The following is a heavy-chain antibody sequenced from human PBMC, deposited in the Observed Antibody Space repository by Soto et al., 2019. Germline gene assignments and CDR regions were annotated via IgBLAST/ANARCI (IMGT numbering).Heavy chain of an antibody. CDR1: GYTFTSYG. Sequence: QVQLVQSGAEVKKPGASVKVSCKASGYTFTSYGISWVRQAPGQGLEWMGWISAYNGNTNYAQKLQGRVTMTTDTSTSTAYMELRSLRSDDTAVYYCARGSPVDTARFRYYYYGMDVWGQGTTVTVSS. J-gene: IGHJ6*02. CDR3: ARGSPVDTARFRYYYYGMDV. CDR2: ISAYNGNT. V-gene: IGHV1-18*01. D-gene: IGHD5-18*01.